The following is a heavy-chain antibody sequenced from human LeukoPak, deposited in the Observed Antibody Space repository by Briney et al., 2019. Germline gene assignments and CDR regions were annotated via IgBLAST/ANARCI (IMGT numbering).Heavy chain of an antibody. J-gene: IGHJ4*02. Sequence: GGSLRLSCAASGFTFSSYWMSWVRQAPGKGLEWVANIKQDGSEKYYVDSVKGGFTISRDNAKNSLYLQMNSLRAEDTAVYYCAREVITMVRGVNLDYWGQGTLVTVSS. CDR3: AREVITMVRGVNLDY. CDR1: GFTFSSYW. V-gene: IGHV3-7*01. CDR2: IKQDGSEK. D-gene: IGHD3-10*01.